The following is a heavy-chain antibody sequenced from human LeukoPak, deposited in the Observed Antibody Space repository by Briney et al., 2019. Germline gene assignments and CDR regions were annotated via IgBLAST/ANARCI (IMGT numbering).Heavy chain of an antibody. CDR2: LSHAGNT. D-gene: IGHD2-2*01. J-gene: IGHJ4*02. CDR3: ARHNAPRRVGFDF. CDR1: GDSVSNDFYY. V-gene: IGHV4-39*01. Sequence: SETLSLTCTVSGDSVSNDFYYWGWIRQPPGKGLEWVACLSHAGNTWYNPSLESRLSISVDTYKNQFSLKFSSMTAADTALYWCARHNAPRRVGFDFWGQGILVTVSS.